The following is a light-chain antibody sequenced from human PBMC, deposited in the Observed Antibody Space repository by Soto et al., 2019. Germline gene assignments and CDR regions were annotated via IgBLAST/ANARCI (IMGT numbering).Light chain of an antibody. CDR2: DVS. V-gene: IGLV2-14*03. Sequence: QSALTQPASVSGSAGQSITIPCTGTSSDVGGYNYVSWHQQYPGKAPKLIIYDVSNRPSGVSHRFSGSKFGNTASLTIFGLQAEDEADYYCGSYTSRKTILFGGGTKLTVL. J-gene: IGLJ2*01. CDR3: GSYTSRKTIL. CDR1: SSDVGGYNY.